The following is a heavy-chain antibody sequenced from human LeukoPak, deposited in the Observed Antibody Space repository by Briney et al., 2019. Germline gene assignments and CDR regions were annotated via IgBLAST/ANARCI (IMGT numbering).Heavy chain of an antibody. V-gene: IGHV3-7*01. Sequence: GGSLRLSCAASGFTFNNYWMSWVRQAPGKGLEWVANINQGGSEKYYVDSVRGRFTISRDNAKNSLYLQMNSLRDEDTSVYYCARDFGTTGYDLYDYWGQGTLVTVSS. J-gene: IGHJ4*02. D-gene: IGHD3-9*01. CDR2: INQGGSEK. CDR3: ARDFGTTGYDLYDY. CDR1: GFTFNNYW.